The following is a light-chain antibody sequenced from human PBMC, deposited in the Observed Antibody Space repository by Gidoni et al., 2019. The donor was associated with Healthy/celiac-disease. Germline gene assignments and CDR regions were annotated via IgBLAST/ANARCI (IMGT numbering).Light chain of an antibody. CDR1: KLGDKY. V-gene: IGLV3-1*01. J-gene: IGLJ2*01. CDR2: QDS. Sequence: SYELTQQPSVSVSPGQPASITCSGDKLGDKYACWYQQKPGQSPVLVIYQDSKRPSGIPERFSGSNSGNTATLTISGTQAMDEADYSCQAWDSSILVVFGGGTKLTVL. CDR3: QAWDSSILVV.